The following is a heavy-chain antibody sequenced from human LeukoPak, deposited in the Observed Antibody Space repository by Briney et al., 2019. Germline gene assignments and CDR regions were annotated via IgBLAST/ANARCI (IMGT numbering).Heavy chain of an antibody. Sequence: GGSLRLSCAASGFTFSSYGMHWVRQAPGKGLEWVALIHYDGSDKYYADSVKGRFTISRDNSKNTLYLQMNILRAEDTAIYYCARRDYYYGLDVWGQGTAVTVSS. CDR3: ARRDYYYGLDV. V-gene: IGHV3-30*02. J-gene: IGHJ6*02. CDR2: IHYDGSDK. CDR1: GFTFSSYG.